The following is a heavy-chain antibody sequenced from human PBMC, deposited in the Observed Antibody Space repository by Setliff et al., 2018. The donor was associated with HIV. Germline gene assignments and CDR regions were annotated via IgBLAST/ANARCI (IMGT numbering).Heavy chain of an antibody. J-gene: IGHJ4*02. CDR3: ARVGLRFKYTFDY. V-gene: IGHV4-34*04. Sequence: PSETLSLTCAVYGGFISGYYWSWIRQPPGKGLEWIGEINPVGRNDNYNPSLNNRAAIVLDTSKNQFSLWLTSVTAADTAAYYCARVGLRFKYTFDYWGQGMLVTVSS. D-gene: IGHD5-12*01. CDR1: GGFISGYY. CDR2: INPVGRND.